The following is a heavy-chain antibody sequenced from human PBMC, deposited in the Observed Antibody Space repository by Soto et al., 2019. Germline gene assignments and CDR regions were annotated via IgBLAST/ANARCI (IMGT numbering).Heavy chain of an antibody. Sequence: ASVKVSCKASGYTFTSYGISWVRQAPGQGLEWMGWISAYNGNTNYAQKLQGRVTMTTDTSTSTAYMELRSLRSDDTAVYYCARAAGKKPPLFGVVIPKFDPWGQGTLVTVSS. D-gene: IGHD3-3*01. CDR3: ARAAGKKPPLFGVVIPKFDP. J-gene: IGHJ5*02. CDR2: ISAYNGNT. CDR1: GYTFTSYG. V-gene: IGHV1-18*01.